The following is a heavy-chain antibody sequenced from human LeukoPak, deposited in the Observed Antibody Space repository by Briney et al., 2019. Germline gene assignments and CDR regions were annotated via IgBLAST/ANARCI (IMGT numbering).Heavy chain of an antibody. D-gene: IGHD6-13*01. CDR2: IYPGDSDT. V-gene: IGHV5-51*01. CDR3: ARQDEQQLGYYYYYYMDV. Sequence: GESLKISCKGSGYSFTSYWIGWVRQMPGKGLEWMGIIYPGDSDTRYSPSFQGQVTISADKSISTAYLQWSSLKASDTAMYYYARQDEQQLGYYYYYYMDVWGKGTTVTVSS. J-gene: IGHJ6*03. CDR1: GYSFTSYW.